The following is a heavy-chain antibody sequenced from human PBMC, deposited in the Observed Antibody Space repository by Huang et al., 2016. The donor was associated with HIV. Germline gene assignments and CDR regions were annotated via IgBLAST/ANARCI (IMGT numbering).Heavy chain of an antibody. CDR1: GFTFSSFP. V-gene: IGHV3-30-3*01. D-gene: IGHD6-13*01. Sequence: QVHLVESGGGVVQPGRSLRLSCAASGFTFSSFPMHWVRQGPGKGLEWGASVSSTGTNKYYGDSVKGRFTISRDNSRNRLYLQMNSLRAEDTGIYYCASATPSPTLVLYYYYYMDVWGKGTTVAVFS. CDR2: VSSTGTNK. CDR3: ASATPSPTLVLYYYYYMDV. J-gene: IGHJ6*03.